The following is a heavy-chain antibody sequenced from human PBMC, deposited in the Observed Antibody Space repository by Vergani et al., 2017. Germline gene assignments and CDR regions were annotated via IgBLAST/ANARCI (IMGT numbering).Heavy chain of an antibody. V-gene: IGHV4-34*01. J-gene: IGHJ4*02. D-gene: IGHD3-10*01. CDR1: GGSFSGYY. CDR2: IYHSGST. CDR3: ARNGFGEPLNFDY. Sequence: QVQLQQWGAGLLKPSETLSLTCAVYGGSFSGYYWSWIRQPPGKGLEWIGEIYHSGSTYYNPSLKSRVTISVDRSKNQFSLKLSSVTAADTAVYYCARNGFGEPLNFDYWGQGTLVTVSS.